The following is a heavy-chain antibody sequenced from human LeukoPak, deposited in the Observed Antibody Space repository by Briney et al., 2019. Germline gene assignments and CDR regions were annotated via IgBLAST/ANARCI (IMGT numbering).Heavy chain of an antibody. D-gene: IGHD3-22*01. CDR1: GFTFSNYW. CDR3: ARYRYYYDNSGYLFVLDY. J-gene: IGHJ4*02. Sequence: GVSLRLSCEASGFTFSNYWMHCVRQAPGKGLVWVSRINSDGTSTTYADSVKGRFTISRDNAKNTLYLQMNSLRAEDTAVYYCARYRYYYDNSGYLFVLDYWGQGSLFTV. V-gene: IGHV3-74*01. CDR2: INSDGTST.